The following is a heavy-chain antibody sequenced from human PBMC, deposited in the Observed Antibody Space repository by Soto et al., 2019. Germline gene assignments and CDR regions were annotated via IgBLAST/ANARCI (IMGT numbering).Heavy chain of an antibody. CDR1: GGTFSSFG. CDR2: IIPVFGRP. D-gene: IGHD5-12*01. Sequence: GASVKVSCKASGGTFSSFGISWVRQAPGQGLEWMGGIIPVFGRPNYAQRFRGRLTITADESTNTGYMELIDLRSEDTAVYYCAREASGYNFWGKGTQVTDSS. J-gene: IGHJ1*01. CDR3: AREASGYNF. V-gene: IGHV1-69*13.